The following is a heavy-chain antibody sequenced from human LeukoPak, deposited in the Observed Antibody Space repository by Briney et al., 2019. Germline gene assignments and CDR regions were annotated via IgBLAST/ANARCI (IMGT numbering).Heavy chain of an antibody. J-gene: IGHJ5*02. CDR1: GYTFTSYY. Sequence: ASVKVSCKASGYTFTSYYMHWVRQAPGQGLEWMGIIIPSGGSTSYAQKFQGRVTMTRDTSTSTVYMELSSLRSEDTAVYYCARDGSYYYDSSGFDPWGQGTLVTVSS. CDR2: IIPSGGST. V-gene: IGHV1-46*01. CDR3: ARDGSYYYDSSGFDP. D-gene: IGHD3-22*01.